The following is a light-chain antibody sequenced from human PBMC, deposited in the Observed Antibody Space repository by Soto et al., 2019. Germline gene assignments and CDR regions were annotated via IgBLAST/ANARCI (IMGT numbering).Light chain of an antibody. CDR1: SGHRSYA. CDR3: QTWGAGIRV. Sequence: QPVLTQSPSASASLGASVKLTCTLSSGHRSYAIAWHQQQPEKGPRYLMKLNSDGRHSKGDGIPDRFSGSSSGTERYLTISSLQSEDEADYYCQTWGAGIRVFGGGTKLTVL. J-gene: IGLJ2*01. CDR2: LNSDGRH. V-gene: IGLV4-69*02.